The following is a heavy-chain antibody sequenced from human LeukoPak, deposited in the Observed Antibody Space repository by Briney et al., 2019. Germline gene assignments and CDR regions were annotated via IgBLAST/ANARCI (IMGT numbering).Heavy chain of an antibody. CDR3: ARDRSSVAGTENWFDP. Sequence: GASVKVSCKASGYTFTSYGISWVRQAPGQGLEWMGWISAYNGNTNYAQKLQGRATMTRDTSTSTVYMELSSLRSEDTAVYYCARDRSSVAGTENWFDPWGQGTLVTVSS. CDR2: ISAYNGNT. D-gene: IGHD6-19*01. CDR1: GYTFTSYG. J-gene: IGHJ5*02. V-gene: IGHV1-18*01.